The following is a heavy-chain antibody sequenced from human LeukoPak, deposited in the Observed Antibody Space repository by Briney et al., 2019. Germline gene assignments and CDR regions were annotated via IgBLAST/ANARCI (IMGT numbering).Heavy chain of an antibody. CDR2: ISGGST. J-gene: IGHJ6*02. Sequence: GGSLRLSCAASGFTFSSYAMSWVRQAPGKGLEWVSTISGGSTYYADSVQGRFTISRDNSKNTLYLQMNSLRAEDTAVYYCAKRSYDFWSYVDVWGQGTTVTVSS. D-gene: IGHD3-3*01. CDR3: AKRSYDFWSYVDV. CDR1: GFTFSSYA. V-gene: IGHV3-23*01.